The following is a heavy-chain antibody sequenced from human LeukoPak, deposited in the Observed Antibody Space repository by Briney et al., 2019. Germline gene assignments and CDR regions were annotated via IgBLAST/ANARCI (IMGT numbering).Heavy chain of an antibody. CDR3: ARGLVPAASRAFDI. J-gene: IGHJ3*02. CDR1: GFTFSSYA. Sequence: PGRSLRLSCAASGFTFSSYAMHWVRQAPGKGLEWVAVISYDGSNKYYADSVKGRFTISRDNSKNTLYLQMNSLRAEDTAVHYCARGLVPAASRAFDIWGQGTMVTVSS. D-gene: IGHD2-2*01. CDR2: ISYDGSNK. V-gene: IGHV3-30*01.